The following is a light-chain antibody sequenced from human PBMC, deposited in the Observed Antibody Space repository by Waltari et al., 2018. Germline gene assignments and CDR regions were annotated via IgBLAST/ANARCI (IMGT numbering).Light chain of an antibody. CDR2: KAS. Sequence: DIQMIQSPSTLSASVGDRVTITCRASQSIRSWLAWYQQKPGKAPKLLIYKASSLESGVPSRFSGSGSGTEFTLTISSLQPDDSATYYCQQYNSYSPYTFGQGTKLEIK. CDR1: QSIRSW. V-gene: IGKV1-5*03. CDR3: QQYNSYSPYT. J-gene: IGKJ2*01.